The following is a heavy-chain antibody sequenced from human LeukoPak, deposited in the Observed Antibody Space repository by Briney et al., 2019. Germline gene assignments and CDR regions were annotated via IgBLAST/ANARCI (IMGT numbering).Heavy chain of an antibody. Sequence: GSLRLSCAASGFTFSSYAMHWVRQAPGKGLEWVAVISYDGSNKYYADSVKGRFTISRDNSKNTLYLQMNSLRAEDTVVYYCARAVYSSSWYTPLGGSRDYYYYYMDVWGKGTTVTVSS. J-gene: IGHJ6*03. CDR3: ARAVYSSSWYTPLGGSRDYYYYYMDV. CDR1: GFTFSSYA. CDR2: ISYDGSNK. V-gene: IGHV3-30-3*01. D-gene: IGHD6-13*01.